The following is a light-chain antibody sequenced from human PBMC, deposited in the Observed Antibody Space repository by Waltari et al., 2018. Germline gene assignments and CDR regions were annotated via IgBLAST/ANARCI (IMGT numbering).Light chain of an antibody. CDR3: QQPYFSPRP. J-gene: IGKJ1*01. CDR2: AAS. V-gene: IGKV1-9*01. Sequence: DIQLTQSPSFLSASVGDRVTIPCRSSQGISNYLAWYQQKPGNAPQVLIYAASTLRSGVPARFSGSGSGTEFTLTISSLQPEDFATYYCQQPYFSPRPFGQGTKVDVK. CDR1: QGISNY.